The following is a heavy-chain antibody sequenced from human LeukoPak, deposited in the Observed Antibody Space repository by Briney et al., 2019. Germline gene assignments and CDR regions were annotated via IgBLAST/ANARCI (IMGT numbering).Heavy chain of an antibody. CDR2: INPNSGGT. V-gene: IGHV1-2*02. D-gene: IGHD3-10*01. CDR3: ARDNVGSGSYYNRWFDP. J-gene: IGHJ5*02. CDR1: GYTFTGYY. Sequence: ASVKVSCKASGYTFTGYYMHWVRQAPGQGLEWMGWINPNSGGTNYAQKFQDRVTMTRDTSISTAYMELSRLRSDDTAAYYCARDNVGSGSYYNRWFDPWGQGTLVTVSS.